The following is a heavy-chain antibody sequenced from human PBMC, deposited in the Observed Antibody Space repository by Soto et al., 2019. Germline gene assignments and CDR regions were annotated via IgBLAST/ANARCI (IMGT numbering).Heavy chain of an antibody. D-gene: IGHD6-13*01. CDR2: IYYSGST. CDR3: ARAKAPLYSSSWYWFDP. V-gene: IGHV4-59*08. J-gene: IGHJ5*02. CDR1: GGSFSGYY. Sequence: ASETLSLTCAVYGGSFSGYYWTWIRQPPGTGLEWIGYIYYSGSTNYNPSLKSRVTISVDTSKNQFSLKLSSVTAADTAVYYCARAKAPLYSSSWYWFDPWGQGTLVTVSS.